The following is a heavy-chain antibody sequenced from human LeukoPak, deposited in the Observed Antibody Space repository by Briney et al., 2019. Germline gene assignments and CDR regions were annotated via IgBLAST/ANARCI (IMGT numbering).Heavy chain of an antibody. CDR1: GFTFSSYS. Sequence: GGSLRLSCAASGFTFSSYSMNWVRQAPGKGLEWVSSISSSSSYIYYADSVKGRFTISRDNAKNSLYLQMNSLRAEDTAVYYSWRDGPLVVVVGDDAFDIWGQGTMVTISS. J-gene: IGHJ3*02. CDR2: ISSSSSYI. CDR3: WRDGPLVVVVGDDAFDI. V-gene: IGHV3-21*01. D-gene: IGHD2-15*01.